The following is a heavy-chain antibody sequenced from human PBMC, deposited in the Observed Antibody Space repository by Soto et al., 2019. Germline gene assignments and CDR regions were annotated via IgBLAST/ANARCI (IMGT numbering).Heavy chain of an antibody. V-gene: IGHV1-46*01. CDR1: GYTFTSYY. J-gene: IGHJ3*02. Sequence: ASVKVSCKASGYTFTSYYMHWVRQAPGQGLEWMGVINPSGGSTRYAQKFQGRVIMTRDTSTGTVYMDLSSLRSEDTAVYYCASLFAFWSVYDDEPMGEGGAFDIWGQGTMVTVSS. CDR3: ASLFAFWSVYDDEPMGEGGAFDI. D-gene: IGHD3-3*01. CDR2: INPSGGST.